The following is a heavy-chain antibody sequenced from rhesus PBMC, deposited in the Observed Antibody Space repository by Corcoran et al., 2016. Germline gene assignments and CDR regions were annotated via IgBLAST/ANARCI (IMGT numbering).Heavy chain of an antibody. V-gene: IGHV3S5*01. CDR1: GFTFSSYG. J-gene: IGHJ4*01. CDR2: ISYTGGST. Sequence: EVQLVETGGGLVQPGGSLRISCASSGFTFSSYGMSWGRQAPGKGLEWVSGISYTGGSTYYADSVKGRFTISRDNSKNTLSLQMNSLRAEDTAVYYCAKDPTDYWGQGVLVTVSS. CDR3: AKDPTDY.